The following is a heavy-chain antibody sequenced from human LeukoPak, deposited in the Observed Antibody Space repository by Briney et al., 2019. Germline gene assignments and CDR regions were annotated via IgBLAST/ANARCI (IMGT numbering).Heavy chain of an antibody. CDR3: ARVDYDILTGYYDY. D-gene: IGHD3-9*01. CDR1: GGSISSSNW. V-gene: IGHV4-4*02. J-gene: IGHJ4*02. CDR2: IYHSGST. Sequence: PSGTLSLTCAVSGGSISSSNWWSWVRQPPGKGLEWIGEIYHSGSTNYNPSLKSRVTISVDKSKNQFSLKLSSVTAEDTAVYYCARVDYDILTGYYDYWGQGTLVTVSS.